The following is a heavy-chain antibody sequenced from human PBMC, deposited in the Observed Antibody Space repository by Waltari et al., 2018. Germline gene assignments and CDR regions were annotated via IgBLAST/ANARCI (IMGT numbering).Heavy chain of an antibody. V-gene: IGHV3-23*03. CDR2: IYSEGDT. D-gene: IGHD3-16*01. CDR1: GFRFSRYA. J-gene: IGHJ4*02. CDR3: VMGGRGDY. Sequence: EVQLLESGGGLVQPGGSLRLSCETSGFRFSRYAMSWVRQAPGKGLECVSFIYSEGDTFYSASGKGRFSVSRDDSHHTVYLQMNSLRVEDTAVYFCVMGGRGDYWGQGTLVTVSS.